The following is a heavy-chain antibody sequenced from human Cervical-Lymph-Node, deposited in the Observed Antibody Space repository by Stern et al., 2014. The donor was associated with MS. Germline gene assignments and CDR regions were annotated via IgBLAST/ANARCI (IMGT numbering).Heavy chain of an antibody. J-gene: IGHJ4*02. CDR1: GHPLSELA. CDR2: FDPEDGET. CDR3: ATDRGVK. D-gene: IGHD3-10*01. Sequence: VQLVLSGAEVKKPGASVTVSCNVSGHPLSELAIHWLRQLTSSGLEWLGQFDPEDGETVYAQRLQGRLTMTEDTNTGTAYMTLTALTSDDTAVYYCATDRGVKWGPGTLVAVSS. V-gene: IGHV1-24*01.